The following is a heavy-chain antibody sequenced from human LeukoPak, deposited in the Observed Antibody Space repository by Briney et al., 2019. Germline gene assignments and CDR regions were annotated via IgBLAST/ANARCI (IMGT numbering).Heavy chain of an antibody. D-gene: IGHD6-6*01. V-gene: IGHV3-23*01. CDR1: GFTFSIYA. J-gene: IGHJ4*02. Sequence: GGSLRLSCAASGFTFSIYAMSWVRQAPGKGLQWVSSITSRGESTWYVDSVKGRFTITRDNSENTLYLQMHSLRAEDTAVYYCARAPSIAARGDYWGQGTLVTVSS. CDR2: ITSRGEST. CDR3: ARAPSIAARGDY.